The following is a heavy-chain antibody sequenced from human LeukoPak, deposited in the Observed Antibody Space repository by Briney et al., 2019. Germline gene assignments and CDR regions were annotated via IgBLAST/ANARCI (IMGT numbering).Heavy chain of an antibody. V-gene: IGHV4-39*07. D-gene: IGHD1-26*01. CDR1: GGSINSSSYY. J-gene: IGHJ4*02. CDR2: IYYSGST. CDR3: AREPFLGATGY. Sequence: TSETLSLTCTVSGGSINSSSYYWGWIRQPPGKGLEWIGSIYYSGSTYYNPSLKSRVTISVDTSKNRFSLKLSSVTAADTAVYYCAREPFLGATGYWGRGTLVTVSS.